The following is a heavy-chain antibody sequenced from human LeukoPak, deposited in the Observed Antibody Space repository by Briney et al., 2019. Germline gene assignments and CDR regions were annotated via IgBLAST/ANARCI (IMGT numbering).Heavy chain of an antibody. CDR1: GFTFSSYA. D-gene: IGHD4/OR15-4a*01. CDR2: ISGRGDST. J-gene: IGHJ4*02. V-gene: IGHV3-23*01. CDR3: AEERQTDDYFTGDF. Sequence: GGSLRLSCAASGFTFSSYAMSWVRQAPGKGLEWVSAISGRGDSTFYADSVKGQFTISRDNSKSTVYLQMNSLRADDTAVYYCAEERQTDDYFTGDFWGQGTLVTVSS.